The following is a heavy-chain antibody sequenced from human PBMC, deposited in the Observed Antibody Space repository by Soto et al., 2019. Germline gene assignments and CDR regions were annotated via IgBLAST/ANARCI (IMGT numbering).Heavy chain of an antibody. CDR1: GGSISSSSYY. D-gene: IGHD2-2*01. Sequence: SETLSLTCTVSGGSISSSSYYWGWIRQPPGKGLEWIGSIYYSGSTYYNPSLKGRVTISVDTSKNQFSLKLSSVTAADTAVYYCARHDIVVVPAAMFDYWGQGTLVTVSS. V-gene: IGHV4-39*01. CDR2: IYYSGST. J-gene: IGHJ4*02. CDR3: ARHDIVVVPAAMFDY.